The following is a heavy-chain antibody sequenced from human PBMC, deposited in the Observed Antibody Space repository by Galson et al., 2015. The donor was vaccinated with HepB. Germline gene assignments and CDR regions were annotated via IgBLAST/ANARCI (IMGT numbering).Heavy chain of an antibody. CDR2: SRNKANSHTT. Sequence: SLRLSCAASGFTFSDYYVDWVRQAPGKGLEWVGRSRNKANSHTTECAASVKGRFTTSRDESQNSVHLQMNSLKIEDTAVYYCIRVVVGSLTSDHYDAYWGQGIPVTVSS. J-gene: IGHJ4*02. CDR1: GFTFSDYY. D-gene: IGHD3-22*01. CDR3: IRVVVGSLTSDHYDAY. V-gene: IGHV3-72*01.